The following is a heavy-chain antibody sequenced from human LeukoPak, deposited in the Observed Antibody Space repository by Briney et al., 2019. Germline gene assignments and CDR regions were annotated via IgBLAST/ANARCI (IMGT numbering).Heavy chain of an antibody. CDR1: GFIFSNYG. D-gene: IGHD6-19*01. Sequence: GGSLRLSCAASGFIFSNYGIHWVRQAPGRGLEFVSRISSNGGTTYYANSLKGRFTISRDNSKNTVYLQMASLRPEDMAVYYCARVPLSSAWYDYWGQGTLVTVSS. V-gene: IGHV3-64*01. CDR3: ARVPLSSAWYDY. CDR2: ISSNGGTT. J-gene: IGHJ4*02.